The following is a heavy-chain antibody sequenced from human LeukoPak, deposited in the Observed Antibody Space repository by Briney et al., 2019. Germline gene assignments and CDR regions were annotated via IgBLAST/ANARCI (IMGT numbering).Heavy chain of an antibody. CDR3: ARLRTTGTFDY. CDR1: GFTFSSYS. J-gene: IGHJ4*02. D-gene: IGHD1-1*01. Sequence: PGGSLRLSCAVSGFTFSSYSMNWVRQAPGKGLEWVSSISSSSSYIYYADSVKGRFTISRDNAKNSLYLQMNSLRAEDTALYYCARLRTTGTFDYWGQGTLVTVSS. V-gene: IGHV3-21*01. CDR2: ISSSSSYI.